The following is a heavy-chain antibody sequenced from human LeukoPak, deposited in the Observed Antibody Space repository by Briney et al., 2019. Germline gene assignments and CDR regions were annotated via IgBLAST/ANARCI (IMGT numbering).Heavy chain of an antibody. CDR1: GFTFSSYS. CDR2: ISSSSSYI. J-gene: IGHJ5*02. D-gene: IGHD6-13*01. CDR3: AKSTGYSSSWRPTVFDP. V-gene: IGHV3-21*01. Sequence: GGSLRLSCAASGFTFSSYSMNWVRQAPGKGLEWVSSISSSSSYIYYADSVKGRFTISRDNAKNSLYLQMNSLRAEDTAVYYCAKSTGYSSSWRPTVFDPWGQGTLVTVSS.